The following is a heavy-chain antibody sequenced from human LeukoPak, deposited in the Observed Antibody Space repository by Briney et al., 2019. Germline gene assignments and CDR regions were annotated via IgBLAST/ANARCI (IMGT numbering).Heavy chain of an antibody. V-gene: IGHV3-30-3*01. CDR2: ISYDGSNK. CDR1: GFTFSSYA. Sequence: PGGSLRLSCAASGFTFSSYAMSWVRQAPGKGLEWVAVISYDGSNKYYADSVKGRFTISRDNSKNTLYLQMNSLRAEDTAVYYCAREEDYYDSSGYYGNSFDYWGQGTLVTVSS. D-gene: IGHD3-22*01. CDR3: AREEDYYDSSGYYGNSFDY. J-gene: IGHJ4*02.